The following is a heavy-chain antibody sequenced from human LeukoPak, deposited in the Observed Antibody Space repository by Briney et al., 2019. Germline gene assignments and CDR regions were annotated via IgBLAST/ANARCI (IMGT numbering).Heavy chain of an antibody. V-gene: IGHV4-39*07. CDR2: IYYSGST. CDR1: GGSISSSSYY. D-gene: IGHD3-22*01. J-gene: IGHJ4*02. Sequence: SETLSLTCTVSGGSISSSSYYWGWIRQPPGKGLEWIGSIYYSGSTYYNPSLKSRVTISVDTSKNQFSLKLSSVTAADTAVYYCARDSSTTMIVVPFDYWGQGTLVTVSS. CDR3: ARDSSTTMIVVPFDY.